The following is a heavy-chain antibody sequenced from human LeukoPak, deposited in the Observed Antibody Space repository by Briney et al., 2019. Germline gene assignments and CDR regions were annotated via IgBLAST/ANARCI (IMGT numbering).Heavy chain of an antibody. V-gene: IGHV3-13*01. J-gene: IGHJ4*02. CDR1: GFTFSIYD. CDR2: IGTAGDT. Sequence: GGSLRLSCAASGFTFSIYDMHWVRQATGKGLEWVSAIGTAGDTYYPGSVKGRFTISRENAKNSLYLQMNSLRAGDTAVYYCARVGKLDSSGSSYYFDYWGQGTLVTVSS. D-gene: IGHD3-22*01. CDR3: ARVGKLDSSGSSYYFDY.